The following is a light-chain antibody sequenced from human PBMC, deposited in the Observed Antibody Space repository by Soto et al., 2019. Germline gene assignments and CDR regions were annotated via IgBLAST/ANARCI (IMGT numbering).Light chain of an antibody. Sequence: QSVLTQPPSVSGAPGQRVTISCTGSSSNIGAGYDVHWYQQLPGTAPKLLIYGNFNRPSGVPDRFSGSKSGTSATLAITGLQAADEADYYCQSSDSSLSGHVVFGGGTKLTVL. CDR1: SSNIGAGYD. J-gene: IGLJ2*01. CDR3: QSSDSSLSGHVV. V-gene: IGLV1-40*01. CDR2: GNF.